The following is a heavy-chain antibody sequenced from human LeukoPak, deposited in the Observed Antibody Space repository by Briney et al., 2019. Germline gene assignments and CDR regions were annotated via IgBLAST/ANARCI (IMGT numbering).Heavy chain of an antibody. CDR1: GASISSYY. CDR3: ARDTDCGGDCYPNWFDP. V-gene: IGHV4-4*07. CDR2: IYTSGST. D-gene: IGHD2-21*02. J-gene: IGHJ5*02. Sequence: PSETLSLTCTVSGASISSYYWSWIRQPAGKGLEWIGRIYTSGSTNYNPSLKSRVTMSVDTSKNQFSLKLSSVTAADTAVYYCARDTDCGGDCYPNWFDPWGQGTLVTVSS.